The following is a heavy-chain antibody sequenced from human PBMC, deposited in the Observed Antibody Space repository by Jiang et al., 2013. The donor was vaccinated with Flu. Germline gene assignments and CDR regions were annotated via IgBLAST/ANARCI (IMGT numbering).Heavy chain of an antibody. CDR3: ARGPLWDSSGCYYTRYWYFDL. CDR1: GGTFSSYA. J-gene: IGHJ2*01. V-gene: IGHV1-69*04. D-gene: IGHD3-22*01. Sequence: VKKPGSSVKVSCKASGGTFSSYAISWVRQAPGQGLEWMGRIIPILGIANYAQKFQGRVTITADKSTSTAYMELSSLRSEDTAVYYCARGPLWDSSGCYYTRYWYFDLWGRGTLVTVSS. CDR2: IIPILGIA.